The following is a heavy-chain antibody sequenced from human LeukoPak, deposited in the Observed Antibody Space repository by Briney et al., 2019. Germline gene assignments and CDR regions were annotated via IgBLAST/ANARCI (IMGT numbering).Heavy chain of an antibody. CDR3: ARVFNWNYDP. D-gene: IGHD1-7*01. CDR1: GDSVSSNSAS. V-gene: IGHV6-1*01. Sequence: SQTLSLTCAISGDSVSSNSASWNWIRQSPSRGLEWLGRTYYRSGWFHSYAVPVQSRITINPDTSKNQFSLHLNSVIPEDTAVYYCARVFNWNYDPWGQGTLVTVSS. J-gene: IGHJ5*02. CDR2: TYYRSGWFH.